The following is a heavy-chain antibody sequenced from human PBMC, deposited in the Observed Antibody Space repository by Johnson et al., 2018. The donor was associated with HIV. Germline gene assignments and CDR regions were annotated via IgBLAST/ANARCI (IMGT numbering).Heavy chain of an antibody. Sequence: QLVESGGGVVQPGRSLRLSCAASGFTFSSYAMHWVRQAPGKGLEWVAVISYDGSNKYYADSVKGRFTISRDNSKNTLYLQMNSLRAEDTAVYYCASGDYVAAFDIWGQGTMVTVSS. CDR2: ISYDGSNK. J-gene: IGHJ3*02. CDR3: ASGDYVAAFDI. D-gene: IGHD4-17*01. CDR1: GFTFSSYA. V-gene: IGHV3-30-3*01.